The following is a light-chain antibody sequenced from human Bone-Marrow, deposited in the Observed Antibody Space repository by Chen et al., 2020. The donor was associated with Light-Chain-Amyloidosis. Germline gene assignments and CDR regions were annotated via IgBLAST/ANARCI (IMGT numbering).Light chain of an antibody. CDR2: EVT. Sequence: QSALTQPASVSGSPGQSITISCTGTSSDVGGDNHVSWYQQHPDKAPKLMIYEVTNRASWVPGRVSGSKSDNTASLTISGLQTEDEADYFCSAYTITNTLVFGSGTRVTV. V-gene: IGLV2-14*01. CDR1: SSDVGGDNH. CDR3: SAYTITNTLV. J-gene: IGLJ1*01.